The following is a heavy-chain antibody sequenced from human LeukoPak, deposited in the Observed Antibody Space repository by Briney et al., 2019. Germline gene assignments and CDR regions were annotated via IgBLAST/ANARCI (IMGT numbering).Heavy chain of an antibody. CDR2: MNPNSGNT. Sequence: ASVKVSCKASGYTFTNYDINWVRQATGQGLEWMGWMNPNSGNTGYAQKFQGRVTMTRNTSISTAYMELSSLRSEDTAVYYCARVSGVVRVYYYYYGMDVWGQGTTVTVSS. D-gene: IGHD3-16*01. CDR3: ARVSGVVRVYYYYYGMDV. J-gene: IGHJ6*02. CDR1: GYTFTNYD. V-gene: IGHV1-8*01.